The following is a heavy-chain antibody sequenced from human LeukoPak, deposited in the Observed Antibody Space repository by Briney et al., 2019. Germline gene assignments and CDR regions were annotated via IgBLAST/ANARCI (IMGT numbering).Heavy chain of an antibody. D-gene: IGHD5-12*01. J-gene: IGHJ4*02. Sequence: ASVKVSCKASGYTFTSYAISWVRQAPGQGLEWMGWISADNGNTDYAQRFQGRVTMTTDTSTTTAYMELRSLISDDTAVYYCAREATWAHYFDYWGQGTLVTVSS. CDR2: ISADNGNT. V-gene: IGHV1-18*01. CDR1: GYTFTSYA. CDR3: AREATWAHYFDY.